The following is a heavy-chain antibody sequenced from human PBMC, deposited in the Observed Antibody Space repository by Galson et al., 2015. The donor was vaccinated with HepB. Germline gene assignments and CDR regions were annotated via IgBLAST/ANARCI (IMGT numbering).Heavy chain of an antibody. J-gene: IGHJ4*02. CDR2: INHSGST. CDR3: ARGIFGSGTQRSKIFLEYYFDY. Sequence: SETLSLTCAVYGGSFSGYYWSWIRQPPGKGLEWIGEINHSGSTNYNPSLKSRVTISLDTSKNQFSLKLSSVTAADTAVYYCARGIFGSGTQRSKIFLEYYFDYWGQGTLVTVSS. D-gene: IGHD3-10*01. V-gene: IGHV4-34*01. CDR1: GGSFSGYY.